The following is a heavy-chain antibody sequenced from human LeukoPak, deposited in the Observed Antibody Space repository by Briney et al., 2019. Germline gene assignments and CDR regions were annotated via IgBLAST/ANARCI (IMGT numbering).Heavy chain of an antibody. J-gene: IGHJ4*02. D-gene: IGHD5-12*01. CDR2: ISTYNGNT. CDR1: GYTFISFG. V-gene: IGHV1-18*01. CDR3: ARRLSGGYGLDY. Sequence: ASVKVSCKASGYTFISFGISWVRQAPGQGLEWMGWISTYNGNTNYAQKFQGRVTMTADTSTSTAYMELRSLRSDDTAVYYCARRLSGGYGLDYWGQGTLVTVSS.